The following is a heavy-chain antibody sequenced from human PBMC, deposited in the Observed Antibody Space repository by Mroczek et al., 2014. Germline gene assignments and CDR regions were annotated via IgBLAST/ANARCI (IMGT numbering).Heavy chain of an antibody. V-gene: IGHV4-61*02. D-gene: IGHD2-2*02. CDR1: GGSISSGSYY. CDR3: ARSTGDCSSTSCYTDYYYYMDV. J-gene: IGHJ6*03. CDR2: IYTSGST. Sequence: QVQLQQWGPGLVKPSQTLSLTCTVSGGSISSGSYYWSWIRQPAGKGLEWIGRIYTSGSTNYNPSLKSRVTMSVDTSKNQFSLKLSSVTAADTAVYYCARSTGDCSSTSCYTDYYYYMDVVGTKGP.